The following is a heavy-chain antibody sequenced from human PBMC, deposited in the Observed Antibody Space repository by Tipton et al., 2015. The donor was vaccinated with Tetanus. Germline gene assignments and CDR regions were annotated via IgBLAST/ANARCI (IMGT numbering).Heavy chain of an antibody. CDR3: AREGVYYHDGSGFYAFDV. CDR2: IYVTGAT. CDR1: GGSISNYY. V-gene: IGHV4-4*07. Sequence: TLSLTCSVSGGSISNYYWNWIRQPAGKGLEWIGRIYVTGATNHSPALQSRVTMSIDRAKNQVSLTLTSVTAADAAMYYCAREGVYYHDGSGFYAFDVWGRGTMVAVSS. D-gene: IGHD3-22*01. J-gene: IGHJ3*01.